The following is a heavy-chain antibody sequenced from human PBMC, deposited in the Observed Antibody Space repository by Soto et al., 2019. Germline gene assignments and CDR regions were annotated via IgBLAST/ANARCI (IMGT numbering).Heavy chain of an antibody. CDR3: AREDDSSGYYGGAFDI. V-gene: IGHV4-4*02. J-gene: IGHJ3*02. Sequence: PSETLSLTCAVSGGSISSSNWWSWVRQPPGKGLEWIGEIYHSGSTNYNPSLKSRVTISVDKSKNQFSLKLSSVTAADTAVYYCAREDDSSGYYGGAFDIWGQGTMVTVSS. CDR1: GGSISSSNW. D-gene: IGHD3-22*01. CDR2: IYHSGST.